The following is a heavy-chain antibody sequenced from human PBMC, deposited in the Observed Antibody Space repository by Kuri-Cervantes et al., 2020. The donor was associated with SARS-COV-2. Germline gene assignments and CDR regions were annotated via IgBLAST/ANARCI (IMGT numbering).Heavy chain of an antibody. CDR3: AREDIVVVPAYYDDAFDI. V-gene: IGHV1-46*01. Sequence: GESLKISCAASGYTFTSYYMHWVRQAPGQGLEWMGIINPSGGSTSYAQKFQGRVTMTRDTSTSTVYMELSSLRSEDTAVYYCAREDIVVVPAYYDDAFDIWGQGTMVTVSS. D-gene: IGHD2-2*01. CDR2: INPSGGST. CDR1: GYTFTSYY. J-gene: IGHJ3*02.